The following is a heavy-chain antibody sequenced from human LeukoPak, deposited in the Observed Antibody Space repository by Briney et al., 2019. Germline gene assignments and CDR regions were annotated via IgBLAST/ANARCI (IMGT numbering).Heavy chain of an antibody. D-gene: IGHD5-18*01. V-gene: IGHV2-5*01. Sequence: SGPTLVKPTQTLTLTCTFSGFSLSTRGVGVGWIRQPPGKALEWLSLIYWNDDKRYSPSLKSRLTITKDTSKNQVVLTMTNMDPVDTATYYCAHRGYSYGPPWFDPWGQGTLVTASS. J-gene: IGHJ5*02. CDR3: AHRGYSYGPPWFDP. CDR1: GFSLSTRGVG. CDR2: IYWNDDK.